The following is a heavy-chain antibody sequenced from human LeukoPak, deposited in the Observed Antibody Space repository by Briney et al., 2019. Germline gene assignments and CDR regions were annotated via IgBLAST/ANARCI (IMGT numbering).Heavy chain of an antibody. V-gene: IGHV1-46*01. J-gene: IGHJ6*04. D-gene: IGHD3-10*01. CDR2: INPSGGST. CDR3: ARDKVSGSYSITYYYYYGMDV. Sequence: ASVKVSCKASGYTFTSYYIHWVRQAPGQGLEWMGIINPSGGSTSYAQKFQGRVTMTRDTSTSTVYMELSSLRSEDTAVYYCARDKVSGSYSITYYYYYGMDVWGKGTTVTVSS. CDR1: GYTFTSYY.